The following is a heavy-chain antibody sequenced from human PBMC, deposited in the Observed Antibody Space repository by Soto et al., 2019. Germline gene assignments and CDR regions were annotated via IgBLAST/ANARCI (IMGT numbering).Heavy chain of an antibody. V-gene: IGHV4-59*08. D-gene: IGHD1-26*01. J-gene: IGHJ4*02. Sequence: QVQLQESGPGLVKPSETLSLTCTVSGGSISSYYWSWIRQPPGKGLEWIGYIYYSGSTNYNPSLXRXVXIXXDTSNNQFSLKLSSVTAADTAVYYCARRWGAAFDYWGQGTLVTVSS. CDR3: ARRWGAAFDY. CDR1: GGSISSYY. CDR2: IYYSGST.